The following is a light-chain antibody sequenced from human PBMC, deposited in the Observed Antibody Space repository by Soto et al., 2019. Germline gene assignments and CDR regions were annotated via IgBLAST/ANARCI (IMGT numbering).Light chain of an antibody. CDR1: QSVSSY. CDR3: QQRSSWPRT. V-gene: IGKV3-11*01. J-gene: IGKJ1*01. CDR2: DAS. Sequence: EIVLTQSPATLSFSPGERATLSCRASQSVSSYLAWYQQKPGQVPRLVIYDASNRATGIPGRFSGSGSGTDFTLTISSLEPEDVGVYYCQQRSSWPRTFGQGTKVEIK.